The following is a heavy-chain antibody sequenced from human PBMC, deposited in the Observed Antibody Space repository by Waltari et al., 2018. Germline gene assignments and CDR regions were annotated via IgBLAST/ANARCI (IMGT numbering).Heavy chain of an antibody. CDR3: ARDTTSRERAGD. D-gene: IGHD1-1*01. CDR1: GLSVSHNY. CDR2: IYTGEMT. J-gene: IGHJ4*02. Sequence: VRLVESGGGLIHPGGSLRLSCAASGLSVSHNYMSWVRQAPGKGLEWVSVIYTGEMTYYSDAVKGRFTISRDISKNMVYLQMNNLRAEDTALYYCARDTTSRERAGDWGQGTLVTVSS. V-gene: IGHV3-53*01.